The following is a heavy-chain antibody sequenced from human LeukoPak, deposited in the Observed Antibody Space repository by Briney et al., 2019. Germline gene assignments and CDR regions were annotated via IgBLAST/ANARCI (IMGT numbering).Heavy chain of an antibody. D-gene: IGHD6-13*01. Sequence: GESLKISCKGSGYSFSNSWIAWVRQMPGKGLEWMGIVYPGDSDTRYSPSFQGQVTFSADKSISTAYLQRSSLQAADTAMYYCARHGVGSSWFGFDYWGQGTLVTVSS. CDR2: VYPGDSDT. CDR3: ARHGVGSSWFGFDY. J-gene: IGHJ4*02. CDR1: GYSFSNSW. V-gene: IGHV5-51*01.